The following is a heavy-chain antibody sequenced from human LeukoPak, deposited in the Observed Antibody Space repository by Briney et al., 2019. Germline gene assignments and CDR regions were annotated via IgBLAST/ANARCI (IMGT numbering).Heavy chain of an antibody. D-gene: IGHD3-9*01. V-gene: IGHV3-33*01. CDR2: IWYDGSNK. CDR3: ARRGSTYDILTGYNPFDY. CDR1: GFTFSSYG. J-gene: IGHJ4*02. Sequence: PGRSLRLSCAASGFTFSSYGMHWVRQAPGKGLEWVAVIWYDGSNKYYADSVKGRFTISRDNSKNTLYLQMNSLRAEDTAIYYCARRGSTYDILTGYNPFDYWGQGTLVTVSS.